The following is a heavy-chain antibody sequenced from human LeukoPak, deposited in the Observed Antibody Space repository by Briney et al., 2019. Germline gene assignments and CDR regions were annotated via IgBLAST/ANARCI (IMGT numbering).Heavy chain of an antibody. CDR2: ISGSGGST. CDR1: GFTFSSYA. J-gene: IGHJ4*02. V-gene: IGHV3-23*01. CDR3: AKAHDPFIALQYYFDY. Sequence: PGGSLRLSCAASGFTFSSYAMSWVRQAPGKGLEWVSAISGSGGSTYYADSVKGRFTISRDNSKNTLYLQMNSLRAEDTAVYYCAKAHDPFIALQYYFDYWGQGTLVTVSS. D-gene: IGHD5-24*01.